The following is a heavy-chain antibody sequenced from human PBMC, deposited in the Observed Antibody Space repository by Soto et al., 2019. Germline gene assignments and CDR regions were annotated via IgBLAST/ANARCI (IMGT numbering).Heavy chain of an antibody. CDR1: GYTFTSYG. Sequence: ASVKVSCKASGYTFTSYGISWVRQAPGQGLEWMGWISGYNGKTNYAQKFQGRVTMTTDTSTSIVYMELRSLRSDDTAVYYCARVPYDYVWGSYPGGSCFDYWGQGNLVTVSS. D-gene: IGHD3-16*02. J-gene: IGHJ4*02. CDR3: ARVPYDYVWGSYPGGSCFDY. CDR2: ISGYNGKT. V-gene: IGHV1-18*01.